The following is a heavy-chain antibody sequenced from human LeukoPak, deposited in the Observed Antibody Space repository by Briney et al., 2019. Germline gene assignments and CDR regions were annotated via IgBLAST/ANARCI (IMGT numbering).Heavy chain of an antibody. J-gene: IGHJ4*02. CDR1: GFSLSTCGVG. CDR2: IYWDDDK. D-gene: IGHD1-26*01. Sequence: SGPTLVKPTQTLTLTCTFSGFSLSTCGVGVGWIREPPGKALKWLALIYWDDDKRYSPSLKSRLTIAKDTSKNQVVLTMTNMDPVDTATYYCAHKNSGRYSSGRDYWGQGTLVTVSS. V-gene: IGHV2-5*02. CDR3: AHKNSGRYSSGRDY.